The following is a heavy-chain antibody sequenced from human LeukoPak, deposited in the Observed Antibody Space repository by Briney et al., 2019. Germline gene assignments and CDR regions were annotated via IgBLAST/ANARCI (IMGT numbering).Heavy chain of an antibody. V-gene: IGHV1-69*13. CDR1: GGTFSSYA. D-gene: IGHD1-26*01. CDR2: IIPIFGTA. CDR3: ARGVFAAELPDAFDI. J-gene: IGHJ3*02. Sequence: SVKVTCKASGGTFSSYAISWVRQAPGQGLEWMGGIIPIFGTANYAQKLQGRVTITADESTSTAYMELSSLRSEDTAVYYCARGVFAAELPDAFDIWGQGTMVTVSS.